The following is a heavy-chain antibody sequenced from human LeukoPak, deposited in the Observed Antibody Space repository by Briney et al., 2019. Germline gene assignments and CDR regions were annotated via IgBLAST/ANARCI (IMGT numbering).Heavy chain of an antibody. CDR2: IYSSGST. D-gene: IGHD6-13*01. J-gene: IGHJ4*02. Sequence: SETLSLTCTVSGGSITSSTYYWGWIRQPPGKGLEWIGSIYSSGSTYYNPSLKSRVTISVDTSKNQFSLQLSSVTAADTAVYYCARDHSSSSEDYWGQGTLVTVSS. V-gene: IGHV4-39*07. CDR1: GGSITSSTYY. CDR3: ARDHSSSSEDY.